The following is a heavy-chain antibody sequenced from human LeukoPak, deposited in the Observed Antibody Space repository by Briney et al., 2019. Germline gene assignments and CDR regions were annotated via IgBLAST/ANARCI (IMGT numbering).Heavy chain of an antibody. D-gene: IGHD6-13*01. J-gene: IGHJ4*02. CDR2: IYYSGST. Sequence: NASETLSLTCTVSGGSISSSSYYWGWIRQPPGKGLEWIGSIYYSGSTYYNPSLKSRVTISVDTSKNQFSLKLSSVTAADTAVYYCARVNRYSSSWYMVDYFDYWGQGTLVTVSS. CDR1: GGSISSSSYY. CDR3: ARVNRYSSSWYMVDYFDY. V-gene: IGHV4-39*07.